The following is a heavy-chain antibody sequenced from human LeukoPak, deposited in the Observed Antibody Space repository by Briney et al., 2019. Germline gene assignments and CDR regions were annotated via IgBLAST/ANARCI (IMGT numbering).Heavy chain of an antibody. D-gene: IGHD3-22*01. J-gene: IGHJ4*02. Sequence: ASVKVSCKASGYTFTSYGISWVRQAPGQGLEWMGWINPNSGGTNYAQKFQGRVTMTRDTSISTAYMELSRLRSDDTAVYYCARALIYYYDSSGYLDYWGQGTLVTVSS. CDR1: GYTFTSYG. V-gene: IGHV1-2*02. CDR3: ARALIYYYDSSGYLDY. CDR2: INPNSGGT.